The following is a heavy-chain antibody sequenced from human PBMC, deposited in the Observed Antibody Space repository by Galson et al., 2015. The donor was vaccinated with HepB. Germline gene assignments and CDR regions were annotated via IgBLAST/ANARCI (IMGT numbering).Heavy chain of an antibody. V-gene: IGHV3-30*04. Sequence: SLRLSCGASGFTSSGYAMHWVRQAPGKGLEWVAVIWYDASNKNYADSVKGRFIISRDNSKNMMYLQMNSLRVEDTALYFCVRGSDQPHLWGQGALVTVSS. D-gene: IGHD2-2*01. CDR3: VRGSDQPHL. CDR1: GFTSSGYA. J-gene: IGHJ4*02. CDR2: IWYDASNK.